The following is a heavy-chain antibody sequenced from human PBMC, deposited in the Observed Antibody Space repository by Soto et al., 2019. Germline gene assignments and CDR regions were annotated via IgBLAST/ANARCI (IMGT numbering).Heavy chain of an antibody. CDR1: GFTFSSYA. V-gene: IGHV3-23*01. CDR2: ISGSGAST. Sequence: EVQLLEAGGGLVQPGGSLRLSCAASGFTFSSYAMSWVRQAPGKGLEWVSAISGSGASTYHAVSVKGRFTISRDNSKNTLYLQMNSLRAEDTAVYYCAKGGVVVITPIDYWGQGTLVTVSS. CDR3: AKGGVVVITPIDY. D-gene: IGHD3-22*01. J-gene: IGHJ4*02.